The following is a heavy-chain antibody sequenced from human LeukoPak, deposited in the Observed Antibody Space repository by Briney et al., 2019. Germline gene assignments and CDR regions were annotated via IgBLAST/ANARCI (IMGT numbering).Heavy chain of an antibody. Sequence: ASVKVSCKVSGYTLTELSMHWMRQAPGKGLEWMGGFDPEDGETIYAQKFQGRVTMTEDTSTDTAYMELSSLRSEDTAVYYCATAPADIVLMDRWYNWFDPWGQGTLVTVSS. CDR3: ATAPADIVLMDRWYNWFDP. V-gene: IGHV1-24*01. CDR2: FDPEDGET. D-gene: IGHD2-8*01. CDR1: GYTLTELS. J-gene: IGHJ5*02.